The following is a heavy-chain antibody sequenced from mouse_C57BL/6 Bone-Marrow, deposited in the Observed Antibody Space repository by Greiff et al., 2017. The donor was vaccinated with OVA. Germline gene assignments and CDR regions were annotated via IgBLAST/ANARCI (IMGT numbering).Heavy chain of an antibody. J-gene: IGHJ2*01. Sequence: LQPGTELVKPGASVKLSCKASGYTFTSYWMHWVKQRPGQGLEWIGNINPRNGGTNYNEKFKSKATLTVDKSSSTAYMQLSSLTSEDSAVYYCARHGYYPYYFDYWGQGTTLTVSS. CDR2: INPRNGGT. V-gene: IGHV1-53*01. D-gene: IGHD2-3*01. CDR1: GYTFTSYW. CDR3: ARHGYYPYYFDY.